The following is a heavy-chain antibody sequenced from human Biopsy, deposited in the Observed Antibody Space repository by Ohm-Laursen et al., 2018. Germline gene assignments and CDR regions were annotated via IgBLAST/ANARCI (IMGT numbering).Heavy chain of an antibody. Sequence: SLRLSCAASGFNFSAYGMHWVRQAPDKGLEWVALTWDDGSHQYYADSVKGRFTISRDNSKNSLYLHINTLRVEDTAVYYCVTDRLDDITKVWGIMTDWGQGTLVIVSS. CDR3: VTDRLDDITKVWGIMTD. CDR1: GFNFSAYG. J-gene: IGHJ4*02. D-gene: IGHD3-10*01. V-gene: IGHV3-33*01. CDR2: TWDDGSHQ.